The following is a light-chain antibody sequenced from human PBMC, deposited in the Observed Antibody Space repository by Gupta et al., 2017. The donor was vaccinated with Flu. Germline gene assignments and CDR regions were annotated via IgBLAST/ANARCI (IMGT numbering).Light chain of an antibody. V-gene: IGKV2-30*01. J-gene: IGKJ2*01. CDR1: QSLVYSGGNTY. CDR3: RQCEHWPHT. CDR2: RGS. Sequence: VTLGMPASISCRASQSLVYSGGNTYLNWFQRRPGQSPRSLIYRGSYRNSGVPDRFSGSGSGTDFTLRISRVEAEDVGIYYCRQCEHWPHTVGQGTKLEI.